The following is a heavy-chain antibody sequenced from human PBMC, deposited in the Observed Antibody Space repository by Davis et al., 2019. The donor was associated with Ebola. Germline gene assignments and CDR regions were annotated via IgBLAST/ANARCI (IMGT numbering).Heavy chain of an antibody. J-gene: IGHJ6*02. CDR3: ARGRPRRIVVPAATYYYYGMDV. D-gene: IGHD2-2*01. V-gene: IGHV1-69*04. CDR2: INPILPTP. Sequence: AASVKVSCKASGGTLNSHAISWVRQAPGRGLEWVGIINPILPTPNYAQKLHGRVAISADKSTATAYMELSSLKSEDTAVYYCARGRPRRIVVPAATYYYYGMDVWGQGTTVTVSS. CDR1: GGTLNSHA.